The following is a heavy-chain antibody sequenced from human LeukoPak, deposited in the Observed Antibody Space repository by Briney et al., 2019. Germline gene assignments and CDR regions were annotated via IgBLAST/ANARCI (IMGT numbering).Heavy chain of an antibody. CDR3: ARDDRILTGFDY. Sequence: SETLSLTCTVSGGSISSYYWSWIRQPPGKGLEWIGYIYYSGSTNYNPSLKSRVTISVDTSKNQFSLKLGSVTAADTAVYYCARDDRILTGFDYWGQGTLVTVSS. D-gene: IGHD3-9*01. J-gene: IGHJ4*02. CDR2: IYYSGST. CDR1: GGSISSYY. V-gene: IGHV4-59*01.